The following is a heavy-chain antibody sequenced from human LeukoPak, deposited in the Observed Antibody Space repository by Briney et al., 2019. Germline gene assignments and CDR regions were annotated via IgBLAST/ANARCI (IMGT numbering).Heavy chain of an antibody. CDR1: GFTFSNAW. CDR2: IKSKTAGGTT. J-gene: IGHJ4*02. V-gene: IGHV3-15*01. CDR3: TIGRAR. Sequence: GGSLRLSCAASGFTFSNAWMNWVRQAPGKELEWVGRIKSKTAGGTTDYAAPVKGRFTISGDDSKNTLYLEMNSLQTEDTAVYYCTIGRARWGQGTLVTVSS.